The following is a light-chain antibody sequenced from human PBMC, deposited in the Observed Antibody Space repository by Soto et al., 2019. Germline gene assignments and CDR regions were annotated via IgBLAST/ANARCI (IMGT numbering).Light chain of an antibody. J-gene: IGLJ1*01. CDR1: SSDVGGYNY. Sequence: QSVLTQPRSVSGSPGQSVTISCTGTSSDVGGYNYVSWYQQHPGKAPKLMIYDVSKRPSGVPDRFSCSKSGNTASLTTSGLQADDEADYYCCSYAGSYTFCVFGTGTKVTVL. CDR2: DVS. V-gene: IGLV2-11*01. CDR3: CSYAGSYTFCV.